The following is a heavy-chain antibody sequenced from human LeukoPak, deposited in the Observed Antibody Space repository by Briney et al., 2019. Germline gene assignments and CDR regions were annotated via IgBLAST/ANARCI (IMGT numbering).Heavy chain of an antibody. J-gene: IGHJ6*02. V-gene: IGHV3-30*18. Sequence: PGGSLRLSCAASGFTFSSYGMHWVRQAPGKGLEWVAVISYDGSNKYYADSVKGRFTISRDNSKNTLYLQMNRLRAEDTAVYYCAKDRSESDYYYGMDVWGQGTTVTVSS. D-gene: IGHD1-26*01. CDR3: AKDRSESDYYYGMDV. CDR2: ISYDGSNK. CDR1: GFTFSSYG.